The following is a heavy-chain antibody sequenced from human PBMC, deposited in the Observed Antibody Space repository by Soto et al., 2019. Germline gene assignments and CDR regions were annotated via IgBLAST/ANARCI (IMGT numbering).Heavy chain of an antibody. D-gene: IGHD2-2*01. CDR2: IYHSGST. CDR1: GVSILDSTYY. J-gene: IGHJ5*02. V-gene: IGHV4-39*07. CDR3: ARIPDR. Sequence: SETVSLTCTVSGVSILDSTYYWAWIRQSPGKGLEWIGYIYHSGSTYYNPSLKSRVTISVDRSKNQFSLKLSSVTAADTAVYYCARIPDRWGQGTLVTVSS.